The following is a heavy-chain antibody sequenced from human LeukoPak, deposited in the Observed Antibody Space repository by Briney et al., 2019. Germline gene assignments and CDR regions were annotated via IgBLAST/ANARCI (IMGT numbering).Heavy chain of an antibody. D-gene: IGHD2-21*01. CDR2: IIPIFGTA. CDR3: ARLYCGGDCFGY. V-gene: IGHV1-69*13. CDR1: GGTFSSYA. J-gene: IGHJ4*02. Sequence: SVKVSCKASGGTFSSYAISWVRQAPGQGLEWMGGIIPIFGTANYAQKFQGRVTITADESTSTAYMELSSLRSEDTAVYYCARLYCGGDCFGYWGQGTLVTVSS.